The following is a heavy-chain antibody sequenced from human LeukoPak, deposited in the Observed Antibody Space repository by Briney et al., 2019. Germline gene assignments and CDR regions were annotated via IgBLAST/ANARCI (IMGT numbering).Heavy chain of an antibody. D-gene: IGHD1-7*01. J-gene: IGHJ4*02. CDR1: GFTFSSNW. Sequence: GGSLRLSCAASGFTFSSNWMHWVRQGPGKGLVWVSRINSDGSSTRYADSVKGRFTISRDNAKNTLYLQMNSLRAEDTAVYYCARVLVAGTGWFDYWGRGTLVSVSS. CDR2: INSDGSST. CDR3: ARVLVAGTGWFDY. V-gene: IGHV3-74*01.